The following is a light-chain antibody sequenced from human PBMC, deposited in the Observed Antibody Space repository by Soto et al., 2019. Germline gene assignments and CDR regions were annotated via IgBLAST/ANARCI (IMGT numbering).Light chain of an antibody. CDR2: ATS. J-gene: IGLJ3*02. Sequence: QSALTQPAAVSGSPGQSITISCTGTSSDVGTYNLVSWYQQYPGKAPKLMIYATSKRPSGVSNRFSGSKSGDTASLTISGRQAEDEADYYCTSFARGSTLVFGGGTKLTVL. CDR3: TSFARGSTLV. CDR1: SSDVGTYNL. V-gene: IGLV2-23*01.